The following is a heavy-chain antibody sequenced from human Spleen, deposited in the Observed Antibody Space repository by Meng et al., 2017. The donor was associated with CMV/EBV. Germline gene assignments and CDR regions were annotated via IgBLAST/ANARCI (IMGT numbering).Heavy chain of an antibody. CDR2: ISFDGGIK. V-gene: IGHV3-30*04. Sequence: GGSLRLSCAASGFTFSSYAMHWVRQAPGKGLEWVALISFDGGIKHYADSVKGRFTISRDNTRNTHYLQLNSLRADDTAVYYCARGPSGDWADYWGQGTLVTVSS. CDR3: ARGPSGDWADY. CDR1: GFTFSSYA. D-gene: IGHD3-10*01. J-gene: IGHJ4*02.